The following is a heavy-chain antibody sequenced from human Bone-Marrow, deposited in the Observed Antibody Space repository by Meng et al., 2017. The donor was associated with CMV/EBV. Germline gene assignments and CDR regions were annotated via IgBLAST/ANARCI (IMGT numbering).Heavy chain of an antibody. D-gene: IGHD5-12*01. CDR2: IIPILGIA. V-gene: IGHV1-69*10. CDR1: GGTFSSYA. J-gene: IGHJ6*02. Sequence: SVKVSCKASGGTFSSYAISWVRQAPGQGLEWMGGIIPILGIANYAQKFQGRVTITADKSTSTAYMELSSLRSEDTAVYYCARDGKDIVASYYYYGMDVWGQGTTVTFSS. CDR3: ARDGKDIVASYYYYGMDV.